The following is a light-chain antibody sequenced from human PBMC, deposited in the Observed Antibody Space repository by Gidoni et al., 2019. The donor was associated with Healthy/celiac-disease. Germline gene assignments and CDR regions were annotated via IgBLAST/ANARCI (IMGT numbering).Light chain of an antibody. CDR1: QGISSY. CDR2: AAS. J-gene: IGKJ2*04. V-gene: IGKV1-9*01. Sequence: DIQLTQSPSFLSASVGDRVTITCWASQGISSYLAWYQQKPGKAPKLLISAASTLQSGVPSRFSGSGSGTEFTLTISSLQPEDFATYYCQQLNSYPSCSFGQGTKLEIK. CDR3: QQLNSYPSCS.